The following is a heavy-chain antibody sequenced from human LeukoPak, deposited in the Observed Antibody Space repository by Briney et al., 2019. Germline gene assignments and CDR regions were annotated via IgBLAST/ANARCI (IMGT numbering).Heavy chain of an antibody. V-gene: IGHV3-73*01. J-gene: IGHJ6*02. CDR1: GFTFSGSA. D-gene: IGHD3-10*01. CDR3: TRPATMVRGRGYGMDV. Sequence: QAGGSLRLSCAASGFTFSGSAMHWVRQAFGKGLEWVGRIRSKANSYATAYAASVKGRFTISRDDSKNTAYLQMNSLKTEDTAVYYCTRPATMVRGRGYGMDVWGQGTTVTVSS. CDR2: IRSKANSYAT.